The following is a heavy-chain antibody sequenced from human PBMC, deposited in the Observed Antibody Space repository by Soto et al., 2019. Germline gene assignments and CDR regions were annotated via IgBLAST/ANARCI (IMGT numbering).Heavy chain of an antibody. J-gene: IGHJ5*02. Sequence: ASVKVSCKASGYPFDTYGINWVRQAPGQRPEWMGWISAYNGQTDYAQNFQGRVTMPTDTSTNTAYMELRNLRSDDTAVYYCASDAHEFWTSYFFDPWGPGPLVTVSS. CDR3: ASDAHEFWTSYFFDP. CDR1: GYPFDTYG. D-gene: IGHD3-3*01. CDR2: ISAYNGQT. V-gene: IGHV1-18*01.